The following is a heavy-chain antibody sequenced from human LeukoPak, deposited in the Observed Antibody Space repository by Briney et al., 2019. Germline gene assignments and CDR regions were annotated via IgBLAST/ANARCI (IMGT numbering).Heavy chain of an antibody. CDR1: GFTFSSYA. V-gene: IGHV3-23*01. CDR3: AKDLTVTTLGYFDY. J-gene: IGHJ4*02. Sequence: QPGGSLRLSRAASGFTFSSYAMSWVRQAPGKGLEWVSGINSGGYTFYADSVKGRFTISRDSSKNTLYLQMNSLRAEDTAVYYCAKDLTVTTLGYFDYWGQGTLVTVSS. CDR2: INSGGYT. D-gene: IGHD4-17*01.